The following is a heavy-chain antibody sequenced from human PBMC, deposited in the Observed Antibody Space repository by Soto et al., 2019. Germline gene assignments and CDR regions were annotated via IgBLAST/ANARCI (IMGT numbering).Heavy chain of an antibody. Sequence: SETLALTCTVSVYFISSGSYWGWIRQPPGKGPEWIASIYHGGTTFYNPSLKSRITISVDTSHNQFSLNLRSVTAADTAVYYCARAHVMLVGGCTFDYWGHGILVT. CDR2: IYHGGTT. J-gene: IGHJ4*01. D-gene: IGHD3-16*01. CDR3: ARAHVMLVGGCTFDY. CDR1: VYFISSGSY. V-gene: IGHV4-38-2*02.